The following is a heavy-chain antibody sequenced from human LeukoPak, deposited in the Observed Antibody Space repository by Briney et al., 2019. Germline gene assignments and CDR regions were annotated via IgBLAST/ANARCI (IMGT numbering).Heavy chain of an antibody. J-gene: IGHJ4*02. CDR1: GFTFSTYD. Sequence: GGSLRLSCAASGFTFSTYDMNWVRQAPGKGLEWVSSISGSSSYIYYADSVKGRFSISRDNAKNSLYLQMNSLRAEDTAVYYCARDLLGWELHYFDYWGQGTLVTVSS. CDR2: ISGSSSYI. CDR3: ARDLLGWELHYFDY. D-gene: IGHD1-26*01. V-gene: IGHV3-21*01.